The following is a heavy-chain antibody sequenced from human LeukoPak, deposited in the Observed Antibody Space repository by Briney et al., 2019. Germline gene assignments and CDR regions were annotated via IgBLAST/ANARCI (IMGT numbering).Heavy chain of an antibody. CDR3: ARAQGTVAIDY. J-gene: IGHJ4*02. D-gene: IGHD5-12*01. CDR1: GGSITSYY. Sequence: SETLSLTCTVSGGSITSYYWSWIRQPPEKGLEWIGYIYYSGSTNYNPSLKSRVTISVDTSKNQFSLKLTSVTAADTAVYYCARAQGTVAIDYWGQGTLVTVSS. CDR2: IYYSGST. V-gene: IGHV4-59*12.